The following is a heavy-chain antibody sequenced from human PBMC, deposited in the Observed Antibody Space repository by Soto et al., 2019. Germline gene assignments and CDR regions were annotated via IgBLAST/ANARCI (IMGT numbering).Heavy chain of an antibody. CDR3: ARVSSVFVVVDSNSFDP. V-gene: IGHV1-2*02. D-gene: IGHD2-15*01. J-gene: IGHJ5*02. CDR1: GYTFTGYY. CDR2: INPNSGGT. Sequence: VASVKVSFKASGYTFTGYYMHWVRQAPGQGLEWMGWINPNSGGTNYAQKFQGRVTMTRDTSISTAYMELSRLRSDDTAVYYCARVSSVFVVVDSNSFDPWGQGTLVTVSS.